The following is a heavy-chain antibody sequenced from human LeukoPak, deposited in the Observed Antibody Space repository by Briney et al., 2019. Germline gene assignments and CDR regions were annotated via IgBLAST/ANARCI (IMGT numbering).Heavy chain of an antibody. CDR2: ITSYNGNT. CDR3: ARAAAGNWFDP. CDR1: GYTFTSYS. Sequence: ASVKVSCKASGYTFTSYSINWVRQAPGQGLEWMGWITSYNGNTNYAHKLQGRVTMTTDTSTSTAYMELRSLRSDDTAVYYCARAAAGNWFDPWGQGTLVTVSS. V-gene: IGHV1-18*01. J-gene: IGHJ5*02. D-gene: IGHD6-13*01.